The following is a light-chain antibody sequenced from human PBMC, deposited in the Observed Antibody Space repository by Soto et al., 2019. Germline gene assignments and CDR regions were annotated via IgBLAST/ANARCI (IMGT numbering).Light chain of an antibody. Sequence: EIAMTQSPSTLSVSPGERATLSCRASQSVNSNLAWYQQKPGQAPRLLIYAASTRATGIPARFSGSGSGTEFTVTISSLQSEDFAVYYCQQYNNSPLTFGGGTKVEIK. CDR3: QQYNNSPLT. CDR1: QSVNSN. J-gene: IGKJ4*01. CDR2: AAS. V-gene: IGKV3-15*01.